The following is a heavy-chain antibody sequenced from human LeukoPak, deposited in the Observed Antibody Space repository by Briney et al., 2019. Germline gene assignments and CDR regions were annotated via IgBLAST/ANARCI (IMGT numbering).Heavy chain of an antibody. D-gene: IGHD2-15*01. CDR2: IYDSGST. V-gene: IGHV4-59*12. CDR1: GGSIRSYH. Sequence: KTLETLSLTCTVSGGSIRSYHWSWIRQPPGKRLEWIGYIYDSGSTNYNPSLKSRVTISVDTSKNQFSLKLSSVTAADTAVYYCARGYCSGGSCYSYYYYNYMDVWGKGTTVTVSS. J-gene: IGHJ6*03. CDR3: ARGYCSGGSCYSYYYYNYMDV.